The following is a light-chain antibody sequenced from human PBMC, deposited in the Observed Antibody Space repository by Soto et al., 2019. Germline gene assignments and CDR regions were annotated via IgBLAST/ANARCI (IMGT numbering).Light chain of an antibody. V-gene: IGLV2-8*01. CDR1: SSDVGGYNY. CDR3: SSYAGSSNV. J-gene: IGLJ1*01. Sequence: QSALTQPPSASGSPGQSVAISCTGTSSDVGGYNYVSWYQQHPGKAPKLMIYEVNKRPSGVPDRFSGSKSGNTASLTVSGLQAEDEADYYFSSYAGSSNVFGTGTKGTVL. CDR2: EVN.